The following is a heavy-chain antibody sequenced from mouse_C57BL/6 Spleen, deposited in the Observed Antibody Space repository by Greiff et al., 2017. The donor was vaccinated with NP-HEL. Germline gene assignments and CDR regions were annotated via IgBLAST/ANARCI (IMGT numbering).Heavy chain of an antibody. Sequence: VQLQQSGAELVRPGASVKLSCKASGYTFTDYYINWVKQRPGQGLEWIARIYPGSGNTYYNEKFKGKATLTAEKSSNTAYMQLSSLTSEDSAVYFCARDGTYYGNSFDYWGQGTTLTVSS. V-gene: IGHV1-76*01. CDR2: IYPGSGNT. D-gene: IGHD1-1*02. CDR3: ARDGTYYGNSFDY. J-gene: IGHJ2*01. CDR1: GYTFTDYY.